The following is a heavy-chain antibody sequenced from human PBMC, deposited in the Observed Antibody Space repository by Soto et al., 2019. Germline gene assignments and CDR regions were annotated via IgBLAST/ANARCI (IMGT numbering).Heavy chain of an antibody. Sequence: EAQLVESGGGLVQPGGSLRLSCAASGFTFSNYEMHWVRQAPGKGLEYVSGISNNGAHTDYAKSVKGRFTISRDNSENTLYLHMGSRRAEDMALYYCARRGYGSRWPNVYMDVWGKGTTVTVSS. D-gene: IGHD6-13*01. CDR2: ISNNGAHT. CDR1: GFTFSNYE. CDR3: ARRGYGSRWPNVYMDV. J-gene: IGHJ6*03. V-gene: IGHV3-64*01.